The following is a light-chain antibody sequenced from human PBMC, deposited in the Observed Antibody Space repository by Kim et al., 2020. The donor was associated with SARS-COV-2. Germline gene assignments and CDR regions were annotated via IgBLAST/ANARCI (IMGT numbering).Light chain of an antibody. J-gene: IGKJ1*01. CDR1: QNINSN. CDR3: QQYNNWPRT. Sequence: EIVMTQSPATLSVSPGERDTLSCRASQNINSNLAWYQQKRGQAPRLLIYGASTRATGIPARFSGSGSGTEFTLTISSLQSEDFAVYYCQQYNNWPRTFGQGTKVDIK. V-gene: IGKV3-15*01. CDR2: GAS.